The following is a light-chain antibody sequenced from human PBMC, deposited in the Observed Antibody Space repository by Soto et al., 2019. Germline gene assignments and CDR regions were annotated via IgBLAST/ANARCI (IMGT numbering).Light chain of an antibody. J-gene: IGKJ2*01. CDR3: QQPSNWPHT. Sequence: EVVLTQSPATLSLSPGERATLSCRASQSVTSYLAWFQHKPGQAPRLLIYDASNRATGIPARFSGSGSGTDFTLTVSSLEPEDFAVYYCQQPSNWPHTFGQGTKLEIK. CDR1: QSVTSY. CDR2: DAS. V-gene: IGKV3-11*01.